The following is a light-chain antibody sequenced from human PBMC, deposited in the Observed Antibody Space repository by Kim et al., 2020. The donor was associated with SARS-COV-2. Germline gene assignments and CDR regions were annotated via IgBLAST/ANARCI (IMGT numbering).Light chain of an antibody. CDR2: QDS. V-gene: IGLV3-1*01. J-gene: IGLJ2*01. Sequence: VSPGQTASITCSGDKLGAKYACWYQQKPGQSPVLVIYQDSKRTSGIPERFSGSNSGNTATLTISGTQAMDEADYYCQAWDSSTVVFGGGTQLTVL. CDR3: QAWDSSTVV. CDR1: KLGAKY.